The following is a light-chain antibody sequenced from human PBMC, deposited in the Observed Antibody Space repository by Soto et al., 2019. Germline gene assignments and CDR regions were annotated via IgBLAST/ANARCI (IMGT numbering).Light chain of an antibody. CDR2: EVT. CDR3: SSYTNINTRACV. CDR1: SGDIGSYNR. Sequence: QSVLTQPASMSGSPGQSITISCTGTSGDIGSYNRVSWYQQHPGKAPKLIIYEVTDRPSGVSNRFSGSKSGNTASLTISGFQAEDEAEYYCSSYTNINTRACVFGTGTKLTVL. J-gene: IGLJ1*01. V-gene: IGLV2-14*01.